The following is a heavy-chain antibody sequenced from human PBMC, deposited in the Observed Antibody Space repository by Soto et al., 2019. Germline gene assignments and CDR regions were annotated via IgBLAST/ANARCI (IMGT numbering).Heavy chain of an antibody. CDR1: GFSFSNYA. J-gene: IGHJ5*02. Sequence: QVHLVESGGGVVQPGRSLRLSCAASGFSFSNYAMHWVRQAPGKRLEWVAVISYDGINKYYADSVKGRFTISRDNSKNTLYLQMNSLRVEDTAVYYCARPLYSGSRNWFDPWGQGTLVTVSS. V-gene: IGHV3-30*04. D-gene: IGHD1-26*01. CDR3: ARPLYSGSRNWFDP. CDR2: ISYDGINK.